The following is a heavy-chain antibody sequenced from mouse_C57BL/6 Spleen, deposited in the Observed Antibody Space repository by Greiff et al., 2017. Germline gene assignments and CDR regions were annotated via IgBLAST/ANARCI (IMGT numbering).Heavy chain of an antibody. Sequence: EVKLVESGGDLVKPGGSLKLSCAASGFTFSSYGMSWVRQTPDKRLEWVATISSGGSYTYYPDSVKGRFTISRDNAKNTLYLQMSSLKSEDTAMYYCARLDSSGFAYWGQGTLVTVSA. CDR2: ISSGGSYT. CDR3: ARLDSSGFAY. D-gene: IGHD3-2*01. V-gene: IGHV5-6*01. CDR1: GFTFSSYG. J-gene: IGHJ3*01.